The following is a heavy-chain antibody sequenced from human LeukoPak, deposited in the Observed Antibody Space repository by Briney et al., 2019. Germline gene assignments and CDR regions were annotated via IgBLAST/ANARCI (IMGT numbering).Heavy chain of an antibody. Sequence: GESLKISCKGSGYSFTSYWISWVRQMPGKGLEWMGIIYPGDSDTRYSPSFQGQATISADKSISPAYLQWSSLNASDTAMYYCARGSIAAAGNAFDIWGQGTMVTVSS. J-gene: IGHJ3*02. V-gene: IGHV5-51*01. D-gene: IGHD6-13*01. CDR1: GYSFTSYW. CDR3: ARGSIAAAGNAFDI. CDR2: IYPGDSDT.